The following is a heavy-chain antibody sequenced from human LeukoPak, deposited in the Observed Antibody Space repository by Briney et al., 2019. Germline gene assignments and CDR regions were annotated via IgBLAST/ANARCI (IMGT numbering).Heavy chain of an antibody. J-gene: IGHJ4*02. CDR2: IYHSGST. CDR1: GGSISSGNW. CDR3: ARGENVFDY. D-gene: IGHD1-26*01. V-gene: IGHV4-4*02. Sequence: PSETLSLTCVVSGGSISSGNWWSWVRQPPGKGLEWIGQIYHSGSTNYNPSLKSRVTISVDKSKNQFPLKLSSVSAADAAVYYCARGENVFDYWGQGTLVTVSS.